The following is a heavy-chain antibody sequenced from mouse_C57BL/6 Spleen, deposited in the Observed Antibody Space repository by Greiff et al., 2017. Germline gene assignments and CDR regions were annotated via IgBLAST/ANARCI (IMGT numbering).Heavy chain of an antibody. CDR3: ACDYSNCEGYYFDY. Sequence: EVKLVESGGGLVQPGGSMKLSCVASGFTFSNYWMNWVRQSPEKGLEWVAQIRSKSGNYATHYTLSVKGRFTISRDDYKSSVDLHMNNLRAEETGIDYCACDYSNCEGYYFDYWGQGTTLTVSS. CDR2: IRSKSGNYAT. V-gene: IGHV6-3*01. CDR1: GFTFSNYW. J-gene: IGHJ2*01. D-gene: IGHD2-5*01.